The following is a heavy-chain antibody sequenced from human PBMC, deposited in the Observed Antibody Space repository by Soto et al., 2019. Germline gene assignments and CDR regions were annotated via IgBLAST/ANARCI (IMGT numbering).Heavy chain of an antibody. J-gene: IGHJ6*03. D-gene: IGHD3-3*01. CDR1: GGTFSSYT. CDR3: SSLLDDFWWGYDDYYYYYMDV. Sequence: QVQLVQSGAEVKKPGSSVKVSCKASGGTFSSYTISWVRQAPGQGLEWMGRIIPILGIANYAQKFQGRVTTTTDKYTRTAYMELSSRRCADTTVFYYSSLLDDFWWGYDDYYYYYMDVWGKGTTVTVSS. CDR2: IIPILGIA. V-gene: IGHV1-69*02.